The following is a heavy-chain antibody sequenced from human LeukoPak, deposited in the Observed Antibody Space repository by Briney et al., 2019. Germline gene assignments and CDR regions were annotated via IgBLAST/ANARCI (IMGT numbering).Heavy chain of an antibody. CDR2: IYYSGST. CDR1: GGSISSSSDY. D-gene: IGHD6-13*01. J-gene: IGHJ4*02. V-gene: IGHV4-39*01. CDR3: ARLPAYSSSWYWFDY. Sequence: SETLSLTCTVSGGSISSSSDYWGWVRQPPGKGLEWIGSIYYSGSTYYNPSLKSRVTISVDTSKNQFSLKLSSVTAADTAVYYCARLPAYSSSWYWFDYWGQGTLVTVSS.